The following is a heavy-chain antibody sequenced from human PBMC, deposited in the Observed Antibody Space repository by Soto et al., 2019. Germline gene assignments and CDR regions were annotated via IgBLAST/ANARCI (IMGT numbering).Heavy chain of an antibody. D-gene: IGHD3-9*01. V-gene: IGHV1-69*13. CDR3: ARDVSTDTDAFDI. J-gene: IGHJ3*02. CDR1: GGTFSSYA. Sequence: SVKVSCKASGGTFSSYAISWVRQAPGQGLEWMGGIIPIFGTANYSQKFQGRVTITADESTSTAYMELSSLRSEDTAVYYCARDVSTDTDAFDIWGQGTMVTVSS. CDR2: IIPIFGTA.